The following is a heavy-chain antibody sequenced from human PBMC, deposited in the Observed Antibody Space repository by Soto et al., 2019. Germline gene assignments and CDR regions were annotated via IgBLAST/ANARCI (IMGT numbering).Heavy chain of an antibody. Sequence: QVQLVESGGGVVQPGRSLRLSCAASGFTFSSYGMHWVRQAPGKGLEWVAVISYDGSNKYYADSVKGRFTISRDNSKNTLYLHMNSLRAEDTAVYYCAKVVDDSNGYPYYFDYWGQGTLVTVSS. D-gene: IGHD3-22*01. CDR1: GFTFSSYG. CDR2: ISYDGSNK. V-gene: IGHV3-30*18. J-gene: IGHJ4*02. CDR3: AKVVDDSNGYPYYFDY.